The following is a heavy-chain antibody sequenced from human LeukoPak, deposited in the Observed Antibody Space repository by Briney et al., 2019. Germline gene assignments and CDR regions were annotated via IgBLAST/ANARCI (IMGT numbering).Heavy chain of an antibody. V-gene: IGHV3-30-3*01. Sequence: GRSLRLSCAAAGSTFSSYAMHWGRQAPGKGLEWVAVISYDGSNKYYSDSVKGRFTISRDNSKNTLYLQMNSLRAEDTAVYYCARGSEITMVRGVLDYWGQGTLVTVSS. CDR2: ISYDGSNK. CDR1: GSTFSSYA. J-gene: IGHJ4*02. CDR3: ARGSEITMVRGVLDY. D-gene: IGHD3-10*01.